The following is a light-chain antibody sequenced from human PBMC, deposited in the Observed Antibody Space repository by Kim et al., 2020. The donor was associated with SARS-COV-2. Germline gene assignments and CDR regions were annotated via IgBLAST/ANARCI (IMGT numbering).Light chain of an antibody. CDR2: DAS. Sequence: SLSPGERATRSCRASQSVSSYLAWYQQKPGQAPRLLIYDASNRATGIPARFSGSGSGTDFTLTISSLEPEDFAVYYCQQRSNWPAFGQGTKVEIK. CDR1: QSVSSY. V-gene: IGKV3-11*01. J-gene: IGKJ1*01. CDR3: QQRSNWPA.